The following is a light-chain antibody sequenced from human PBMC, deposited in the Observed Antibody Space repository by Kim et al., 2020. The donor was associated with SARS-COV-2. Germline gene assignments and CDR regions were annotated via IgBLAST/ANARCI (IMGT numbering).Light chain of an antibody. V-gene: IGLV2-14*03. J-gene: IGLJ1*01. CDR3: SSYRGPNSYV. CDR1: SSDISNYNF. Sequence: QSITIPCTGTSSDISNYNFVSWYQKYPGKAPKIIIYDVTNRPPGVSDRFSGSKSGNTAFLTISGLQAEDEADYYCSSYRGPNSYVFGTGTKVTVL. CDR2: DVT.